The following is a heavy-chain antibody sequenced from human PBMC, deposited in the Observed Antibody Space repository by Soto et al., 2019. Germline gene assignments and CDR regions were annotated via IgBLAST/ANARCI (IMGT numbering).Heavy chain of an antibody. D-gene: IGHD1-7*01. J-gene: IGHJ4*02. CDR1: GFTFSDYY. CDR3: ARSGGNYNRLDY. CDR2: SSNSGTFS. V-gene: IGHV3-11*06. Sequence: GGSLRLSCEGSGFTFSDYYISWIRQAPGKGLEWISYSSNSGTFSRYADSVKGRFSISRDNTKNLLYLQMNSLRAEDTAVYYCARSGGNYNRLDYWGQGTPVTVSS.